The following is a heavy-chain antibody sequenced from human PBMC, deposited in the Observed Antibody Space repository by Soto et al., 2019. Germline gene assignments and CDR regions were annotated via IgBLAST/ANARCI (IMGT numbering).Heavy chain of an antibody. J-gene: IGHJ6*02. CDR1: GGTFSSYA. CDR2: IIPIFGTA. CDR3: AKQSGITGTAAASYYYGMDV. D-gene: IGHD1-7*01. V-gene: IGHV1-69*13. Sequence: SVKVSCKASGGTFSSYAISWVRQAPGQGLEWMGGIIPIFGTANYAQKFQGRVTITADESTSTAYMELSSLRSEDTAVYYCAKQSGITGTAAASYYYGMDVWGQGTTVTVSS.